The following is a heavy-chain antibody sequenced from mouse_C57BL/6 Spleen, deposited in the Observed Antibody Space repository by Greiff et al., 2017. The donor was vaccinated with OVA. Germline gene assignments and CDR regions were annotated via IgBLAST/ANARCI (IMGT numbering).Heavy chain of an antibody. CDR2: ILPGSGST. D-gene: IGHD2-5*01. Sequence: QVQLQQSGAELMKPGASVKLSCKATGYTFTGYWIEWVKQRPGHGLEWIGEILPGSGSTNYNEQFKGKATFTADPSSNTAYMQLSSLTTEDSAIYYCVSNGPYAMDYWGQGTSVTVSS. J-gene: IGHJ4*01. CDR1: GYTFTGYW. CDR3: VSNGPYAMDY. V-gene: IGHV1-9*01.